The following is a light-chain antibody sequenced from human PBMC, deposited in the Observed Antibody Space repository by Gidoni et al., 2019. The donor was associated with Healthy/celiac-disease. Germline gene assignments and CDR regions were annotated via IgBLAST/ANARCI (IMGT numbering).Light chain of an antibody. J-gene: IGKJ3*01. CDR3: QQYNNWPEA. Sequence: EIVMTQSPATLSLSPGERATLSCRASQSVSSNLAWYQQNPGQAPRLLIYGATTRATGIPARVSGSGSGTEFTLTISSLQSEDFAVYYCQQYNNWPEAFGPGTKVDIK. V-gene: IGKV3-15*01. CDR1: QSVSSN. CDR2: GAT.